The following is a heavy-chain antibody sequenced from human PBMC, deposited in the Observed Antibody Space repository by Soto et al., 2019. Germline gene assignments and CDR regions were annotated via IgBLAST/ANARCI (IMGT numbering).Heavy chain of an antibody. CDR3: ARGSPVMVRGVLFDY. J-gene: IGHJ4*02. D-gene: IGHD3-10*01. V-gene: IGHV3-7*01. Sequence: GGSLRLSCAASGFTFSSYWMSWVRQAPGKGLEWVANIKQDGSEKYYVDSVKGRFTISRDNAKNSLYLQMNSLRAEDTAVYYCARGSPVMVRGVLFDYWGQGTLVTVSS. CDR1: GFTFSSYW. CDR2: IKQDGSEK.